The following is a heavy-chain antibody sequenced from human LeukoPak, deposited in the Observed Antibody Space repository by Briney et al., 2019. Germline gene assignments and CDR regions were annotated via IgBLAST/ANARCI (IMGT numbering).Heavy chain of an antibody. J-gene: IGHJ3*02. V-gene: IGHV4-4*02. CDR2: MYLSGTT. D-gene: IGHD5-18*01. Sequence: SETLSLTCTVSGDSINSLDLWSWVRQPPGKGLEWIGEMYLSGTTHSNPSVKSRVTISIDKSKNQFFLNLSSVTAADTAVYYCARDPVEYSYGGKPPHHSFDIWGQGTMVTVSS. CDR1: GDSINSLDL. CDR3: ARDPVEYSYGGKPPHHSFDI.